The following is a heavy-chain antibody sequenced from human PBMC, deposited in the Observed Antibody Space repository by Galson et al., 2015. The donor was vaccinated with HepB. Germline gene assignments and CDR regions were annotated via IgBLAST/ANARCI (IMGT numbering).Heavy chain of an antibody. CDR3: ATTKSESGAYWTFDL. V-gene: IGHV3-48*04. CDR1: DSTFSSYT. J-gene: IGHJ3*01. CDR2: ISTNGATI. D-gene: IGHD4/OR15-4a*01. Sequence: SLRLSCAASDSTFSSYTMNWVRQTPGKGLQWVSYISTNGATIHYADSVKGRFTIARDNAKNTMWLQMNSLRAEDTAVYYCATTKSESGAYWTFDLWGQGTLVTVSS.